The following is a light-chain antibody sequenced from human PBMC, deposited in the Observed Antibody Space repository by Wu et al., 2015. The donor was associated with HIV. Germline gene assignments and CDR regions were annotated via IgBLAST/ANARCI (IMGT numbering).Light chain of an antibody. J-gene: IGKJ1*01. CDR1: QGISSY. V-gene: IGKV1-9*01. Sequence: DIQLTQSPSFLSVSVGDRATITCRASQGISSYLAWYQQKPGKAPNLLIYAASTLHFGVPSRFSGSGSGTEFTLTISSLQPEDSATYYCQKYNTAPWTFGQGTKVEMK. CDR3: QKYNTAPWT. CDR2: AAS.